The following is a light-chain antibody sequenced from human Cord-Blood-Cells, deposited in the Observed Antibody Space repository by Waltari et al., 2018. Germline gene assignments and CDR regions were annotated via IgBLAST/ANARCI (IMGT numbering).Light chain of an antibody. CDR3: CSYAGSYRV. J-gene: IGLJ1*01. CDR1: SSDVGGYNY. V-gene: IGLV2-11*01. CDR2: DVS. Sequence: QSALTQPRSVSGSPGQSVPISCTGTSSDVGGYNYVSWYQQHPGTAPKLMIYDVSKRPSGVPDRFSGSKSGNTASLTISGLQAEDEADYYCCSYAGSYRVFGTGTKVTVL.